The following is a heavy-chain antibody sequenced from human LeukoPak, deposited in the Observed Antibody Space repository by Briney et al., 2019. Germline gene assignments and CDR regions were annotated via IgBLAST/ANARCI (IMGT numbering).Heavy chain of an antibody. J-gene: IGHJ4*02. D-gene: IGHD3-22*01. Sequence: GGSLRLSCAASGFTFSSYSMNWVRQAPGKGLGWVSYISSSSSTIYYADSVKGRFTISRDNAKNSLYLQMNSLRAEDTAVYYCARDLRGKMAGGYYDSSGTNMGDWGQGTLVTVSS. V-gene: IGHV3-48*04. CDR3: ARDLRGKMAGGYYDSSGTNMGD. CDR2: ISSSSSTI. CDR1: GFTFSSYS.